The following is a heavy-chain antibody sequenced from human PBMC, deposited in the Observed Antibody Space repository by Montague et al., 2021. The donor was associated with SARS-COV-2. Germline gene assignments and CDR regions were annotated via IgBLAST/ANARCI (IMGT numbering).Heavy chain of an antibody. CDR1: GGSISSSSYY. CDR3: ARHPFSITIFVCADRYGVDL. D-gene: IGHD3-3*01. Sequence: SETLSLTCTVSGGSISSSSYYWGWIRQPPGKGLEWIGSIYYSGNTYYKPSLKSRVTISVDTSENQFSLKLSSVTAADTAVSYCARHPFSITIFVCADRYGVDLWGQGTTVTVSS. V-gene: IGHV4-39*01. CDR2: IYYSGNT. J-gene: IGHJ6*02.